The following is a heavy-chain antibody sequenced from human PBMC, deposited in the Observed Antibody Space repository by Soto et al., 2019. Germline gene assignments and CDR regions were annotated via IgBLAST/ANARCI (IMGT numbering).Heavy chain of an antibody. D-gene: IGHD3-3*01. V-gene: IGHV3-7*01. J-gene: IGHJ3*02. CDR1: GFTFSSYW. Sequence: GGSLRLSCAASGFTFSSYWMSWVRQAPGKGLEWVANIKQDGSEKYYLDSVKGRFTISRDNAKNSLYLQMNSLRAEDTAVYYCARDPRITIFGVVTLQDAFDIWGQGTMVTVSS. CDR3: ARDPRITIFGVVTLQDAFDI. CDR2: IKQDGSEK.